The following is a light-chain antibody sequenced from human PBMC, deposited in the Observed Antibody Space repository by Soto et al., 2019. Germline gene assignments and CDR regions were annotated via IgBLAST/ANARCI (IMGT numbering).Light chain of an antibody. CDR3: QQYNNWPPMFT. V-gene: IGKV3-15*01. CDR2: GAS. Sequence: IVMTQSPATLSVSPGGSATLSCRASQSVGSNLAWYQQKPGQTPRLLIYGASTRATGIPAKFSGSGSGTEFTVTISSLQSEDSAVYYCQQYNNWPPMFTFGQGTKLEIK. J-gene: IGKJ2*01. CDR1: QSVGSN.